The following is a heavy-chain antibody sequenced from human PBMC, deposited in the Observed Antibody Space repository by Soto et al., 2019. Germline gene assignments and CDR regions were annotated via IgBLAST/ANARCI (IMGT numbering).Heavy chain of an antibody. J-gene: IGHJ4*02. CDR3: ATDTINGTYYFDY. V-gene: IGHV1-24*01. CDR2: FDPEDGET. Sequence: ASGKVSCKVSGYTLTELSMHWVRQAPGKGLEWMGGFDPEDGETIYAQKFQGRVTMTEDTSTDTAYMELSSLRSEDTAVYYCATDTINGTYYFDYWGQGTLVTVSS. CDR1: GYTLTELS. D-gene: IGHD1-20*01.